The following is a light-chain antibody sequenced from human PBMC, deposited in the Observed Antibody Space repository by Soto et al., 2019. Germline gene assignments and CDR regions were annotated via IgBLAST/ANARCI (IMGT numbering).Light chain of an antibody. J-gene: IGKJ1*01. CDR2: AAS. Sequence: DIQMTQSPSSLSASVGVRVTITCRASQSISNYLNWYQQKPGKAPKLLIYAASSMQSGVPSRFSGSGSETDFTLTIRSLQPDDSATYYCQQSFSPLWTFGQGTKVEV. V-gene: IGKV1-39*01. CDR1: QSISNY. CDR3: QQSFSPLWT.